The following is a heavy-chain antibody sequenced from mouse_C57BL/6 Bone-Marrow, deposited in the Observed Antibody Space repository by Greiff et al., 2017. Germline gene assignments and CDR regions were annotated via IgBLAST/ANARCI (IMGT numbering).Heavy chain of an antibody. CDR2: ISDGGSYT. V-gene: IGHV5-4*01. D-gene: IGHD2-5*01. CDR1: GFTFSSYA. CDR3: ARVNSNLAWLAY. J-gene: IGHJ3*01. Sequence: EVQRVESGGGLVKPGGSLKLSCAASGFTFSSYAMSWVRQTPEKRLEWVATISDGGSYTYYPDNVKGRFTISRDNAKNNLYLQMSHLKSEDTAMYYCARVNSNLAWLAYWGQGTLVTVSA.